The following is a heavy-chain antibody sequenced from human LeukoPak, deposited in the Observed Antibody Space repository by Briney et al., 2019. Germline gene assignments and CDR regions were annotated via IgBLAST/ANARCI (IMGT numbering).Heavy chain of an antibody. CDR1: GYTFTSYA. V-gene: IGHV7-4-1*02. CDR3: ARSNNDGDYLGVGFDY. CDR2: INTNTGNP. Sequence: GASVKVSCKTSGYTFTSYAINWVRQAPGQGLEWMGWINTNTGNPTYAQGFTGRLVFSLDTSVSTAYLQISSLKAEDTAVYYCARSNNDGDYLGVGFDYWGQGTLVTVSS. D-gene: IGHD4-17*01. J-gene: IGHJ4*02.